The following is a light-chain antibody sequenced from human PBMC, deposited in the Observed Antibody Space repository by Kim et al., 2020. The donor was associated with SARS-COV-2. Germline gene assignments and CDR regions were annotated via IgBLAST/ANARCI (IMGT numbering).Light chain of an antibody. J-gene: IGLJ2*01. CDR1: AGAVTSGHY. CDR3: LLTYNGIRL. V-gene: IGLV7-46*01. CDR2: DIN. Sequence: QAVVTREPSLTVSPGGTVTLTCGSSAGAVTSGHYPYWFQQKPGQAPRTLIYDINNRNAWTPARFSGSLPGGKAALTLSGAQPEDEADYFCLLTYNGIRLFGGGTQLTVL.